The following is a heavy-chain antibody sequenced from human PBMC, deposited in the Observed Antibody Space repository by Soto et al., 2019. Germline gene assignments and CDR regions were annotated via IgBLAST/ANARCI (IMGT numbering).Heavy chain of an antibody. CDR2: IKSKTDGGAT. V-gene: IGHV3-15*07. Sequence: KPGVSLRLSCAASGFTFSNAWMNWVRQAPGKGLEWVGRIKSKTDGGATDYAAPVKGRFTISRDDSKNTLYLQMNSLKTEDTAVYYCTTYSQWMAYDYWGQGTLVTVSS. CDR3: TTYSQWMAYDY. J-gene: IGHJ4*02. D-gene: IGHD6-19*01. CDR1: GFTFSNAW.